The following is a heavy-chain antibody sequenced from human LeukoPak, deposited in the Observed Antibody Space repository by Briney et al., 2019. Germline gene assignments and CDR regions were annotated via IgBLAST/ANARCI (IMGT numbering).Heavy chain of an antibody. CDR3: ARDRIAALDY. V-gene: IGHV3-7*01. CDR2: IKQDGSEK. Sequence: PGGSLRLSCAASGFTFSSYAMHWVRQAPGKGLEWVANIKQDGSEKYYVDSVKGQFTISRDNAKNSLYLQMNSLRAEDTAVYYCARDRIAALDYWGQGTLVTVSS. D-gene: IGHD6-6*01. J-gene: IGHJ4*02. CDR1: GFTFSSYA.